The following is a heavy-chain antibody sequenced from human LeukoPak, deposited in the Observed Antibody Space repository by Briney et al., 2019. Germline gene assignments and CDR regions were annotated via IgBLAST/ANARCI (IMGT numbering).Heavy chain of an antibody. CDR2: IYYSGST. CDR1: GGSISSYY. Sequence: SETLSLTCTVSGGSISSYYWSWIRQPPGKGLEWIAYIYYSGSTNYNPSLKSRVTISVDTSKNQFSLKLSSVTAADTAVYYCARRYCSGGSCVRTKFKKADAFDIWGQGTMVTVSS. J-gene: IGHJ3*02. V-gene: IGHV4-59*12. CDR3: ARRYCSGGSCVRTKFKKADAFDI. D-gene: IGHD2-15*01.